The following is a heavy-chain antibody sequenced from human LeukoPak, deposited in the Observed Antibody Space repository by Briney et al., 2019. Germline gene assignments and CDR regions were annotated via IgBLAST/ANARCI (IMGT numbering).Heavy chain of an antibody. CDR2: INTSGGST. D-gene: IGHD5-18*01. V-gene: IGHV1-46*01. Sequence: GASVKVSCKASGYTFTSYYMHWVRQAPGQGLEWMGIINTSGGSTTYAQKFQGRVSMTRDTSTSTVYLEVSSLRSEDTAVYYCARDQGYRYGYGDFDYWGQGTLVTVSS. J-gene: IGHJ4*02. CDR3: ARDQGYRYGYGDFDY. CDR1: GYTFTSYY.